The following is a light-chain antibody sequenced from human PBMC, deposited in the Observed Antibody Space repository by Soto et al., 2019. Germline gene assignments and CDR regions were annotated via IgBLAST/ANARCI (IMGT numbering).Light chain of an antibody. CDR3: QQRSNWRTWT. CDR1: QSVSSY. J-gene: IGKJ1*01. CDR2: DAS. V-gene: IGKV3-11*01. Sequence: EIVLTQSPATLSLSPGERATLSCRASQSVSSYLAWYQQKPGQAPRLLIYDASNRATGIPARFSGSGSGTDFTLTISSLEPEEFAVYYCQQRSNWRTWTFGQGTKVEIK.